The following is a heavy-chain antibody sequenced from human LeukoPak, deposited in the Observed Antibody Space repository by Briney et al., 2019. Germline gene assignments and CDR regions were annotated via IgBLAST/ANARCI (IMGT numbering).Heavy chain of an antibody. V-gene: IGHV1-46*01. D-gene: IGHD2-15*01. CDR1: GYTFTSYY. J-gene: IGHJ4*02. Sequence: ASVKVSCKASGYTFTSYYMHWVRQAPGQGLEWMGIINPSGGSTSYAQKFQGRVTMTRDMSTSTVYMELSSLRSEDTAVYYCARDLGYCSGGSCRTPFDYWGQGTLVTVSS. CDR2: INPSGGST. CDR3: ARDLGYCSGGSCRTPFDY.